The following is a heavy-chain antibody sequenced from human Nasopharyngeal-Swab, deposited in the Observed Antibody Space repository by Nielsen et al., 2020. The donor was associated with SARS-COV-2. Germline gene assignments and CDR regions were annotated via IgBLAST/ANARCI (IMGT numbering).Heavy chain of an antibody. CDR3: ARGDSTSWWNSY. CDR2: IRYDGSHK. J-gene: IGHJ4*02. D-gene: IGHD2-2*01. V-gene: IGHV3-30*02. Sequence: GGSLRLSCAASGFTFSSYSMNWVRQAPGKGLEWVAFIRYDGSHKYYADSVKGRFTISRDNSENTLYLQMNSLRAADTAVYYCARGDSTSWWNSYWGQGTLVTVSS. CDR1: GFTFSSYS.